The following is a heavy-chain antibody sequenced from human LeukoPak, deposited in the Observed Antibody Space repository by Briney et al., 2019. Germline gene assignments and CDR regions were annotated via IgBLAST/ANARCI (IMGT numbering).Heavy chain of an antibody. CDR2: INHSGST. J-gene: IGHJ5*02. Sequence: SETLSLTCAVYGGSFSGYYWSWIRQPPGKGLEWIGEINHSGSTNYNPSLKSRVTISVDRSKNQFSLKLSSVTAADTAVYYCARSMVRGVIMSNWFDPWGQGTLVTVSS. V-gene: IGHV4-34*01. D-gene: IGHD3-10*01. CDR1: GGSFSGYY. CDR3: ARSMVRGVIMSNWFDP.